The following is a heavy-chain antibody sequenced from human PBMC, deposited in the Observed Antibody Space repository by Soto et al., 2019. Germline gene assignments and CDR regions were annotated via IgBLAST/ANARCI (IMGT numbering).Heavy chain of an antibody. J-gene: IGHJ6*02. V-gene: IGHV4-59*01. CDR2: IYYSGST. CDR1: GGSISSYY. Sequence: AETLSLTCTVSGGSISSYYWSWIRQPPGKGLEWIGYIYYSGSTNYNPSLKSRVTISVDTSKNQFSLKLSSVTAADTAVYYCASGLAQVAHPDYYFCMDVLGHGTTVNVS. D-gene: IGHD3-16*01. CDR3: ASGLAQVAHPDYYFCMDV.